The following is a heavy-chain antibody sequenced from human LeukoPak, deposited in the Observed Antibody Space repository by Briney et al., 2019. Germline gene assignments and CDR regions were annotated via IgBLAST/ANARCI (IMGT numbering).Heavy chain of an antibody. Sequence: GGSLRLSCAASGFTFSSYGMHWVRQAPGKGLEWVAVIWYDGSNKYYADSVKGRFTISRDNSKNTLYLQMNSLRAEDTAVYYCARDGTTVSDRLNYWGQETLVTVSS. CDR3: ARDGTTVSDRLNY. D-gene: IGHD4-17*01. CDR1: GFTFSSYG. CDR2: IWYDGSNK. V-gene: IGHV3-33*01. J-gene: IGHJ4*02.